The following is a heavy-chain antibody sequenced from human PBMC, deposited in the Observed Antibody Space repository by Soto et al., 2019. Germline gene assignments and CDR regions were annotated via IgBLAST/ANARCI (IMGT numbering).Heavy chain of an antibody. CDR2: IYNSGIT. CDR1: GGSISSGDYS. V-gene: IGHV4-30-4*01. CDR3: ARGVSFFGGVSRFWFSP. J-gene: IGHJ5*02. Sequence: SETLSLTCTVSGGSISSGDYSWSWVRQSPGKGLEWIGHIYNSGITYYNPSLKSRVVISIDTSRNQFSLRLNSLTAADRAVYFFARGVSFFGGVSRFWFSPWGRGAVVPVSS. D-gene: IGHD3-3*01.